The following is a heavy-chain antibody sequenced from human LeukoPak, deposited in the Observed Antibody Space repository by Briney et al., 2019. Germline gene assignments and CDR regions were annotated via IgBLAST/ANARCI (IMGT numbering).Heavy chain of an antibody. CDR2: IYTSGST. Sequence: SETLSLTCTVSGGSIGSGSYYWSWIRQPAGKGLEWIGRIYTSGSTNYNPSLKSRVTISVDTSKNQFSLKLSSVTAADTAVYYCARSGSGYLRYYFDYWGQGTLVTVSS. CDR1: GGSIGSGSYY. J-gene: IGHJ4*02. CDR3: ARSGSGYLRYYFDY. V-gene: IGHV4-61*02. D-gene: IGHD5-12*01.